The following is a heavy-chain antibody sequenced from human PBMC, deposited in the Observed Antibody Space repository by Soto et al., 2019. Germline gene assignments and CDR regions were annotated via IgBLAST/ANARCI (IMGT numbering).Heavy chain of an antibody. J-gene: IGHJ6*02. CDR1: GGAISSGDYY. Sequence: SETLSLTCTVSGGAISSGDYYWSWIRQPPGKGLEWIGYIYYSGSTYYNPSLKSRVTISVDTSKNQFSLKLSSVTAADTAVYYCAREYYDFWSGYLTYYGMDVWGQGTTVTVSS. CDR3: AREYYDFWSGYLTYYGMDV. D-gene: IGHD3-3*01. V-gene: IGHV4-30-4*01. CDR2: IYYSGST.